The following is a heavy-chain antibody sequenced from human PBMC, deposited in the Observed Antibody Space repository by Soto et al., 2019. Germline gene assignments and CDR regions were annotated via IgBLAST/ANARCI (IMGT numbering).Heavy chain of an antibody. Sequence: SETLSLTCTVSGGSISSGGYYWSWIRQHPGKGLEWIGYIYYSGSTYYNPSLKSRVTISVDTSKNQFSLKLSSVTAADTAVYYCARDHSSSWYGEIYYYYGMDVWGQGTTVTVSS. CDR3: ARDHSSSWYGEIYYYYGMDV. CDR2: IYYSGST. V-gene: IGHV4-31*03. D-gene: IGHD6-13*01. J-gene: IGHJ6*02. CDR1: GGSISSGGYY.